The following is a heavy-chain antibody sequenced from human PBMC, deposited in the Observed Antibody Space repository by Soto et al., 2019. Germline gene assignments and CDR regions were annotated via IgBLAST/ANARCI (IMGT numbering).Heavy chain of an antibody. CDR1: GGSFSGYY. J-gene: IGHJ6*02. V-gene: IGHV4-34*01. CDR2: INHSGST. CDR3: ARRTSTSGGGGRIAAAGDYYYYGMDV. Sequence: QVQLQQWGAGLLKPSETLSLTCAVYGGSFSGYYWSWIRQPPGKRLEWIGEINHSGSTNYNPSLKSRVTISVDTSKNQFSLKLSSVTAADTAVYYCARRTSTSGGGGRIAAAGDYYYYGMDVWGQGTTVTVSS. D-gene: IGHD6-13*01.